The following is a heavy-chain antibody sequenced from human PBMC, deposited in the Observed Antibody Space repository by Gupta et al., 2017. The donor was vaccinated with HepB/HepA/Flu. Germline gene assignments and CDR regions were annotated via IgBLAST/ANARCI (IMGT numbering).Heavy chain of an antibody. V-gene: IGHV4-59*01. CDR3: ARVVFGSYCYAMDV. D-gene: IGHD5-18*01. CDR2: GYYTGST. CDR1: GDSFTEYY. Sequence: QVQLLESGPGVVRPSETLSLMFTVSGDSFTEYYWTWVRQSPEKGLEWLGYGYYTGSTTYNPSFKSRVTIGVDTAKSQVSLKLTSVSAADTALYFCARVVFGSYCYAMDVWGPGTAVTVSS. J-gene: IGHJ6*02.